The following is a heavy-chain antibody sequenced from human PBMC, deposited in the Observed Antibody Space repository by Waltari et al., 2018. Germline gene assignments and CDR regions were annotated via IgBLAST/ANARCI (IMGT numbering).Heavy chain of an antibody. V-gene: IGHV4-61*09. J-gene: IGHJ4*02. D-gene: IGHD2-2*01. CDR1: GGSISSGSYY. CDR3: ARGDCSSTSCYDEGLYYFDY. Sequence: QVQLQESGPGLVKPSQTLSLTCTVSGGSISSGSYYWSWIRQPAGKGLEWIGYIYTSGSTNYNPSLKSRVTISVDTSKNQFSLKLSSVTAADTAVYYCARGDCSSTSCYDEGLYYFDYWGQGTLVTVSS. CDR2: IYTSGST.